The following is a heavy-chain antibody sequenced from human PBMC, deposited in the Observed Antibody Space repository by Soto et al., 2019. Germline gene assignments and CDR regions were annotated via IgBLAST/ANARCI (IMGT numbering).Heavy chain of an antibody. CDR3: ASYGSGSYSFVY. V-gene: IGHV4-59*08. J-gene: IGHJ4*02. CDR2: VWHSGST. Sequence: QVQLQESGPGLVKPSDTLSLTCTVSGGSISGYYWSWIRQPPGKGLEWIGYVWHSGSTNYNPSLKSRVTISVDTSKNQFSLKLSSMTAEDTAVYSCASYGSGSYSFVYWGQGTLVTVSS. D-gene: IGHD3-10*01. CDR1: GGSISGYY.